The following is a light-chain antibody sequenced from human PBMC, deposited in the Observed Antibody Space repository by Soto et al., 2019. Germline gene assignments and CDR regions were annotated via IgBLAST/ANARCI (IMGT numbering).Light chain of an antibody. CDR2: DAS. V-gene: IGKV3-11*01. J-gene: IGKJ1*01. CDR3: QQRSNWPPT. Sequence: EIVLTQSPATLSLSPGGRATLSCRASQSVSSYLAWYQQKPGQAPMLLIYDASNRATVIPARFSGSGPGTDFTLTISSLEPEDFAVYYCQQRSNWPPTFGQGTKVDNK. CDR1: QSVSSY.